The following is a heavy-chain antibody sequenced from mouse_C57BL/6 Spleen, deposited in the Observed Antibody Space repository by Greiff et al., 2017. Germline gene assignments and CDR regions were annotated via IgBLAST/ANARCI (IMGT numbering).Heavy chain of an antibody. CDR1: GYTFTSYW. Sequence: QVQLQQPGAELVRPGSSVKLSCKASGYTFTSYWMDWVKQRPGQGLEWIGNIYPSDSETHYNQKFKDKATLTVAKSSSTAYMQLSSLTSEGSAVYYCAREGYYYGLDYWGQGTTLTVSS. CDR2: IYPSDSET. J-gene: IGHJ2*01. CDR3: AREGYYYGLDY. D-gene: IGHD1-1*01. V-gene: IGHV1-61*01.